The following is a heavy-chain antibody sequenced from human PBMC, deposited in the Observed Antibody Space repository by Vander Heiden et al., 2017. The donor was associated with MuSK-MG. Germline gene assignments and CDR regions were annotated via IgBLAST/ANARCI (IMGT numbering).Heavy chain of an antibody. CDR2: VSGVGTF. CDR3: VRHQRIRTYESMSWRVDV. J-gene: IGHJ2*01. V-gene: IGHV4-39*01. Sequence: QVSLEESGPGLVKPSETLSLLCTVSGDSLNSHNNFWGWVRQPPGGGLEWLGFVSGVGTFLYKSSLVGRATMLTDLGGNHFSLTFKSVTAADTARYYCVRHQRIRTYESMSWRVDVWGRGTLVNVSS. D-gene: IGHD3-16*01. CDR1: GDSLNSHNNF.